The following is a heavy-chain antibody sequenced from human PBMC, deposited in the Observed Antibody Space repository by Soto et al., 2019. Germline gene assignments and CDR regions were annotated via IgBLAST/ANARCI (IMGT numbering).Heavy chain of an antibody. Sequence: GGSLRLSCAASGFTFSSYGMHWVRQAPGKGLEWVAVISYDGSNKYYADSVKGRFTISRDNSKNTLYLQMNSLRAEDTAVYYCAKDWVDGDSLFDYWGQGTLVTVSS. CDR1: GFTFSSYG. V-gene: IGHV3-30*18. D-gene: IGHD4-17*01. CDR3: AKDWVDGDSLFDY. CDR2: ISYDGSNK. J-gene: IGHJ4*02.